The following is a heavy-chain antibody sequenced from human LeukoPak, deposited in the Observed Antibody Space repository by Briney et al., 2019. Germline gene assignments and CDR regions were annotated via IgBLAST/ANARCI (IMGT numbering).Heavy chain of an antibody. CDR2: IGISSNKI. CDR3: AKEDHRGSDPPWFDP. V-gene: IGHV3-21*04. D-gene: IGHD3-10*01. J-gene: IGHJ5*02. Sequence: GGSLRLSCAASGFTLRSYTMNWVRQAPGKGLEWVSSIGISSNKIYYADSVKGRFIISRDNSKNTLYLQMNSLRAEDTAIYYCAKEDHRGSDPPWFDPWGQGTLVTVSS. CDR1: GFTLRSYT.